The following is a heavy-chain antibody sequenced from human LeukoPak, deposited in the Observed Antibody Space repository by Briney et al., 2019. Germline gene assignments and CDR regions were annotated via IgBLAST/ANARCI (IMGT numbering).Heavy chain of an antibody. CDR3: ARDRSYNSGPGYMDV. D-gene: IGHD6-19*01. CDR1: GFTFSSYS. V-gene: IGHV3-21*01. Sequence: GGSLRLSCAASGFTFSSYSMNWVRQAPGKGLEWVSSISSSSSYIYYADSVKGRFTISRDNAKNSLYLQMNSLRAKDTAVYYCARDRSYNSGPGYMDVWGKGTTVTVSS. J-gene: IGHJ6*03. CDR2: ISSSSSYI.